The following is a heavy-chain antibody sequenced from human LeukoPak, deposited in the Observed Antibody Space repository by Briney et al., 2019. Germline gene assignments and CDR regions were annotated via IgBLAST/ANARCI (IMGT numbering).Heavy chain of an antibody. CDR3: ASATIAAAVWFDP. D-gene: IGHD6-13*01. CDR1: GFTFSSYS. J-gene: IGHJ5*02. CDR2: ISSSSSYI. Sequence: PGGSLRLSCAASGFTFSSYSMNWVRQAPGKGLEWVSSISSSSSYIYYADSVKGRFTISRDNAKNSLYLQMNSLRAEDTAVYYCASATIAAAVWFDPWGQGTLVTVSS. V-gene: IGHV3-21*01.